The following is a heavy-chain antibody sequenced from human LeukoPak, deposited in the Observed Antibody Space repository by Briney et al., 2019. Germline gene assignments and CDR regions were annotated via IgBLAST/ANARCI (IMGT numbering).Heavy chain of an antibody. D-gene: IGHD6-13*01. CDR1: GGTFSSYA. Sequence: ASVKVSCKASGGTFSSYAISWVRQAPGQGLEWMGGIIPIFGTANYAQKFQGRVTITADKSTSTAYMELSSLRSEDTAVYYCASGSWCSSRPHAFDIWGQGTMVTVSS. CDR3: ASGSWCSSRPHAFDI. CDR2: IIPIFGTA. J-gene: IGHJ3*02. V-gene: IGHV1-69*06.